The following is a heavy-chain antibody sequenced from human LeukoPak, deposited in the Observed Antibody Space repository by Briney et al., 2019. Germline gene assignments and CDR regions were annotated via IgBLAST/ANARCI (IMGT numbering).Heavy chain of an antibody. D-gene: IGHD2-8*01. Sequence: GGALRLSCAASGFTLSNAWMSWVRQGPGRGVEWVGRIKSKTDGGTTDYAAPVKGRFTISKDDSKTTLYLQMNSLKTEDTGVYYRTSEFSGAGLYDYWGQGTLVTVSS. CDR1: GFTLSNAW. J-gene: IGHJ4*02. V-gene: IGHV3-15*01. CDR2: IKSKTDGGTT. CDR3: TSEFSGAGLYDY.